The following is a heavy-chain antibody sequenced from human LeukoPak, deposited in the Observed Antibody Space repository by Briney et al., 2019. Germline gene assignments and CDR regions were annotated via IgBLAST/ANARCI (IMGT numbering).Heavy chain of an antibody. CDR1: GFTFSSYG. CDR3: AKDLTWRGDIVVVPAAPFDY. V-gene: IGHV3-30*18. Sequence: QSGGSLRLSCAASGFTFSSYGMHWVRQAPGKGLEWVAVISYDGSNKYYADSVKGRFTISRDNSKNTLYLQMNSLRAEDTAVYYCAKDLTWRGDIVVVPAAPFDYWGQGTLVTVSS. CDR2: ISYDGSNK. J-gene: IGHJ4*02. D-gene: IGHD2-2*01.